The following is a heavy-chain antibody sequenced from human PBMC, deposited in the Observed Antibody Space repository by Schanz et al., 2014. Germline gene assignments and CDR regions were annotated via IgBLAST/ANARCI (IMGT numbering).Heavy chain of an antibody. Sequence: QVQLVESGGGVVQPGRSLRLSCAAYGFTLSSYAMHWVRQAPGKGLEWVAVISYGGSNKYYADSVKGRFTISRDNSKNTLYLQMNTLRAEDTAVYYCARDRGYCSGGSCLTFDYWGQGTLVNGSS. J-gene: IGHJ4*02. D-gene: IGHD2-15*01. V-gene: IGHV3-30-3*01. CDR2: ISYGGSNK. CDR3: ARDRGYCSGGSCLTFDY. CDR1: GFTLSSYA.